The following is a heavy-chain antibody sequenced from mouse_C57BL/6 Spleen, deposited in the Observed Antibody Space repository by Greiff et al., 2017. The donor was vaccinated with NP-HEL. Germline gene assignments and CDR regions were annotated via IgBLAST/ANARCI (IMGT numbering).Heavy chain of an antibody. V-gene: IGHV1-69*01. Sequence: VQLQQPGAELVMPGASVKLSCKASGYTFTSYWMHWVKQRPGQGLEWIGEIDPSDSYTNYNQKFKGKSTLTVDKSSSTAYMQLSSLTSEDSAVYYCARRLRDWYFDVWGTGTTVTVSS. CDR1: GYTFTSYW. CDR3: ARRLRDWYFDV. CDR2: IDPSDSYT. D-gene: IGHD1-1*01. J-gene: IGHJ1*03.